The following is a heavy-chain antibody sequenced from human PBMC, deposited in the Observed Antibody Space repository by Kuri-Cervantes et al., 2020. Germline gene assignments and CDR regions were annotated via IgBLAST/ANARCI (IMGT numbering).Heavy chain of an antibody. Sequence: GESLKISCAASGFTFSSYGMHWVRQAPGKGLEWVAVIWYDGSNKYYADSVKGRFTISRDNAKNSLYLQMNSLRVEDTAMYYCAKAVAGTTNYYYSYGIDNWGQGTTVTVSS. D-gene: IGHD6-19*01. V-gene: IGHV3-33*03. J-gene: IGHJ6*02. CDR1: GFTFSSYG. CDR3: AKAVAGTTNYYYSYGIDN. CDR2: IWYDGSNK.